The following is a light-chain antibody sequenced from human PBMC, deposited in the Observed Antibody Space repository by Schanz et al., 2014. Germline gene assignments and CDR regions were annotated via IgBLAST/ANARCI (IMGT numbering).Light chain of an antibody. CDR2: GAS. V-gene: IGKV3-20*01. CDR1: QSVTTN. J-gene: IGKJ4*01. Sequence: DIVMTQSPVTLSVSPGERVTLSCRATQSVTTNVAWYQHKPGQAPRLLIFGASTRATGIPARFSGSGSGTDFTLTISRLEPEDFAVYYCQQYGSSPLTFGGGTKV. CDR3: QQYGSSPLT.